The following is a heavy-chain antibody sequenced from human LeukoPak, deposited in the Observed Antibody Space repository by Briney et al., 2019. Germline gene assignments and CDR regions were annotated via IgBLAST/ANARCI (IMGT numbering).Heavy chain of an antibody. J-gene: IGHJ6*03. Sequence: GGSLRLSCEASGFTFSSYAMHWVRQAPGKGLEWVAFIRYDGSNKYYADSVKGRFTISRDNSKNTLYLQMNSLRAEDTAVYYCAKIAVAGHYYYYYMDVWGKGTTVTISS. CDR2: IRYDGSNK. CDR1: GFTFSSYA. CDR3: AKIAVAGHYYYYYMDV. D-gene: IGHD6-19*01. V-gene: IGHV3-30*02.